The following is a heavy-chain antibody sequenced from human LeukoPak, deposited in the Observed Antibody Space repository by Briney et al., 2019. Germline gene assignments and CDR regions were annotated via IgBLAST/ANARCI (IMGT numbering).Heavy chain of an antibody. CDR1: GFTFSSYS. Sequence: GGSLRLSCAASGFTFSSYSMNWVRQAPGKGLEWVSSISSSSSYIYYADSVEGRFTISGDNAKNSLYLQMNSLRAEDTAVYYCAREYEGYCSGGSCSRGMDVWGQGTTVTVSS. CDR2: ISSSSSYI. D-gene: IGHD2-15*01. V-gene: IGHV3-21*01. J-gene: IGHJ6*02. CDR3: AREYEGYCSGGSCSRGMDV.